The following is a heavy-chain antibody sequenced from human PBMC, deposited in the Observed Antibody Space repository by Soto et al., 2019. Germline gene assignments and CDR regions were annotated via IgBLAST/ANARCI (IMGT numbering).Heavy chain of an antibody. Sequence: SETLSLTCTVSGGSISSYYWSWIRQPPGKGLEWIGYIYCSGSTNYNPSLKSRVTISVDTSKNQFSLKLSSVTAADTAVYYCARDRSSGSYVCPYYYYYGMDVWGQGTTVPVSS. CDR1: GGSISSYY. CDR3: ARDRSSGSYVCPYYYYYGMDV. D-gene: IGHD3-10*01. CDR2: IYCSGST. J-gene: IGHJ6*02. V-gene: IGHV4-59*01.